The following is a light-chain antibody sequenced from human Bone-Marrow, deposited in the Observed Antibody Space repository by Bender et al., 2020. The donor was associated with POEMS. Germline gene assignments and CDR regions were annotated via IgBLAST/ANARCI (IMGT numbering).Light chain of an antibody. CDR1: NGSIASNF. CDR2: EDN. V-gene: IGLV6-57*01. CDR3: QSYVI. Sequence: NFMLTQPHSVSESPGKTVTIACARTNGSIASNFVQWYQRRPGSSPTTVIYEDNRRPSGVPDRFSGSIDRSSNSASLTISGLKTADEADYYCQSYVIFGGGTKLTVL. J-gene: IGLJ2*01.